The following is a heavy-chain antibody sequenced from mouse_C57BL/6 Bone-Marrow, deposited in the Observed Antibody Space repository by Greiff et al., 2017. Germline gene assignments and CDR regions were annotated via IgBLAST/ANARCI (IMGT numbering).Heavy chain of an antibody. D-gene: IGHD3-3*01. V-gene: IGHV14-4*01. Sequence: EVKLMESGAELVRPGASVKLSCTASGFNIKDDYMHWVKQRPEQGLEWIGWIDPENGDTEYASKFQGKATITADTSSNTAYLQLSSLTSEDTAVYYGTSGTTWFAYWGQGTLVTVSA. CDR3: TSGTTWFAY. CDR2: IDPENGDT. J-gene: IGHJ3*01. CDR1: GFNIKDDY.